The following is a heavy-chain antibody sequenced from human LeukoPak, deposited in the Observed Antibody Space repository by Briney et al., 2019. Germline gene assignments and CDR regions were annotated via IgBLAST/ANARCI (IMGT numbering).Heavy chain of an antibody. CDR1: GFTFSTYT. V-gene: IGHV3-NL1*01. CDR3: AKDRQDYGAH. CDR2: IYSGGST. D-gene: IGHD4/OR15-4a*01. Sequence: GGSLRLSCEVSGFTFSTYTIHWVRQAPGKGLEWVAVIYSGGSTYYADSVKGRFTISRDNSKDTLFLQMNSLRPEDAAVYYCAKDRQDYGAHWGQGALVTVSS. J-gene: IGHJ4*02.